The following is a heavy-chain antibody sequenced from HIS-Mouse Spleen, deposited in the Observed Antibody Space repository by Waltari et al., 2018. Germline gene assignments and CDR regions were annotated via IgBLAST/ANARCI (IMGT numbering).Heavy chain of an antibody. J-gene: IGHJ2*01. Sequence: QLQLQESGPRLVKPSETLSLTCTVSGGSIRSRSYYWGWIRQPPGKGLEWIGSIYYSGSTYYNPSLKSRVTISVDTSKNQFSLKLSSVTAADTAVYYCAREIPYSSSWYDWYFDLWGRGTLVTVSS. CDR2: IYYSGST. D-gene: IGHD6-13*01. CDR3: AREIPYSSSWYDWYFDL. CDR1: GGSIRSRSYY. V-gene: IGHV4-39*07.